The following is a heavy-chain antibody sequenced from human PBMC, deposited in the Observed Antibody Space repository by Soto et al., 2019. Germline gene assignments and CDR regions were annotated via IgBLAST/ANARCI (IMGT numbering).Heavy chain of an antibody. CDR3: AASIFYYGMDV. J-gene: IGHJ6*02. CDR2: IYPGDSDT. Sequence: GESLKISCKGSGYTFTNYWTGWVPQMPGKGPEWMGIIYPGDSDTKSNPSFQGQVTISADKSITTPYLQWSSLKASDTAIYYCAASIFYYGMDVWGQGTTVTVSS. CDR1: GYTFTNYW. V-gene: IGHV5-51*01.